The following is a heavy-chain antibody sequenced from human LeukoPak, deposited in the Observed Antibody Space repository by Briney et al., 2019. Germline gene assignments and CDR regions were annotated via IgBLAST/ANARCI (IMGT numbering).Heavy chain of an antibody. J-gene: IGHJ4*02. CDR2: IYYSGST. Sequence: SETLSLTCTVSGGSISSSSYYWGWIRQPPGKGLEWIGSIYYSGSTYYNPSLKSRVTISVDTSKNQFSLKLSSVTAADTAVYYCARHDKQWLVLIDYWGQGTLVTVSS. CDR1: GGSISSSSYY. D-gene: IGHD6-19*01. CDR3: ARHDKQWLVLIDY. V-gene: IGHV4-39*01.